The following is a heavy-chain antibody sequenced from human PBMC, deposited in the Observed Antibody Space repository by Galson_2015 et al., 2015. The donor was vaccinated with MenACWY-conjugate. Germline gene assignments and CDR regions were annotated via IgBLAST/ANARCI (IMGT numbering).Heavy chain of an antibody. V-gene: IGHV4-59*08. Sequence: SETLSLTCTVSGGSISSYYWSWIRQPPGKGLEWIGYIYYSGSTNYNPSLKSRVTISVDTSKNQFSLKLSSVTAADTAVYYCASTLSPQLGLYRSSKNWGAFDIWGQGTMVTVSS. CDR3: ASTLSPQLGLYRSSKNWGAFDI. J-gene: IGHJ3*02. CDR2: IYYSGST. CDR1: GGSISSYY. D-gene: IGHD6-13*01.